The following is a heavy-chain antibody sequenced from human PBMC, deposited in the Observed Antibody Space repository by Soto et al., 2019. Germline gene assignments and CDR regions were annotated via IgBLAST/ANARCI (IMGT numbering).Heavy chain of an antibody. J-gene: IGHJ6*01. CDR1: GYTFSGYY. CDR3: ARGPGIAVAGSDPYYYCMKV. D-gene: IGHD6-19*01. Sequence: ASVKVSCKASGYTFSGYYIHWVRQAPGQGLEWMGVVNPSGGSPSYAQKFQGRVTMTRDTSTSTVYMELISLRSEDTALYYCARGPGIAVAGSDPYYYCMKVWGQGTTVIVSS. V-gene: IGHV1-46*01. CDR2: VNPSGGSP.